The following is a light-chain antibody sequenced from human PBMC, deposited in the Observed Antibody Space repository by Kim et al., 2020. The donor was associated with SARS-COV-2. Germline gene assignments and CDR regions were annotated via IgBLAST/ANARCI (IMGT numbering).Light chain of an antibody. CDR1: SSDVGGNNY. V-gene: IGLV2-8*01. CDR3: SSYAGSNNWV. Sequence: GQSVTLSCTGTSSDVGGNNYVSWYQQHPGKAPKFMIYEVSKRPSGVPDRFSGSKSGNTASLTVSGLQAEDEADYYCSSYAGSNNWVFGGGTQLTV. J-gene: IGLJ3*02. CDR2: EVS.